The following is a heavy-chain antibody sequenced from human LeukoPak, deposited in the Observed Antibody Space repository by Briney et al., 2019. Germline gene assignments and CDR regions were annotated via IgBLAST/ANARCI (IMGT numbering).Heavy chain of an antibody. Sequence: GGSLRLSCAASGFTFSDYYMSWIRQAPGKGLEWVAYITSSGDDIYYADSVKGRFTIPRDNAKNALFLRMNSLRVEGTATYYCASDIVATSGDFWGQGTLVSVSS. CDR1: GFTFSDYY. CDR2: ITSSGDDI. V-gene: IGHV3-11*01. D-gene: IGHD5-12*01. CDR3: ASDIVATSGDF. J-gene: IGHJ4*02.